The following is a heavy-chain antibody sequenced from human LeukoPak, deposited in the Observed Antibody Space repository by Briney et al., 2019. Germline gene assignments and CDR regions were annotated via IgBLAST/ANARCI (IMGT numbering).Heavy chain of an antibody. J-gene: IGHJ4*02. D-gene: IGHD2-2*01. V-gene: IGHV4-61*05. CDR1: GGSISSSSYY. Sequence: PSETLSLTCTVSGGSISSSSYYWGWIRQPPGKGLEWIGYIYYSGSTNYNPSLKSRVTISLDTSKNQFSLKLSSVTAADTAVYYCASTERCSTTCPLDYWGQGTLVTVSS. CDR3: ASTERCSTTCPLDY. CDR2: IYYSGST.